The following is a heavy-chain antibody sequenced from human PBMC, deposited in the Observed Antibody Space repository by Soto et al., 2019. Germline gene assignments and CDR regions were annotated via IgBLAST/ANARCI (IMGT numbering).Heavy chain of an antibody. D-gene: IGHD2-21*01. Sequence: PSETLSLTCTVSGGSVSSGSYYWSWIRQPPGKGLEWIGYIYYSGSTNYNPSLKSRVTISADTSKNQFSLKLSSVTAADTAVYYCARDGDCYNYWGQGTLVTVSS. CDR1: GGSVSSGSYY. J-gene: IGHJ4*02. CDR3: ARDGDCYNY. CDR2: IYYSGST. V-gene: IGHV4-61*01.